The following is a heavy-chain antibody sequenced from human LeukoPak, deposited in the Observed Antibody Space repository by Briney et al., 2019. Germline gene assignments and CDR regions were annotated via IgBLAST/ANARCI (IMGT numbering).Heavy chain of an antibody. J-gene: IGHJ5*02. CDR3: ARRVVSSSWPYGNNWFDP. D-gene: IGHD6-13*01. CDR1: GYSFTSYW. CDR2: IYPGDSDT. Sequence: GESLKISXKGSGYSFTSYWIGWVRQMPGKGLEWMGIIYPGDSDTRYSPSFQGQVTISADKSISTAYLQWSSLKASDTAMYYCARRVVSSSWPYGNNWFDPWGQGTLVTVSS. V-gene: IGHV5-51*01.